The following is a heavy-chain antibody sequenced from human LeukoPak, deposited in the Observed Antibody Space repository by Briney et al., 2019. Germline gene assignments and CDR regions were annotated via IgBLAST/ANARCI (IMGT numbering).Heavy chain of an antibody. CDR3: ARDLAGIVGVTAWFDP. CDR1: AYTFTSYA. V-gene: IGHV1-18*01. D-gene: IGHD1-26*01. CDR2: ISVYNGNT. Sequence: GASVKGSCKACAYTFTSYAIRWMRQAPGQGLEWMGWISVYNGNTNYAQKFQGRVTMTTDTPTNTVYMELRSLRFDDTAVYYCARDLAGIVGVTAWFDPWGQGTLVTVSS. J-gene: IGHJ5*02.